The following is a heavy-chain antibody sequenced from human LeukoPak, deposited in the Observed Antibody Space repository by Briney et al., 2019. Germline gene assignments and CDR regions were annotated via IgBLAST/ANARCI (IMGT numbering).Heavy chain of an antibody. CDR2: INHSGST. CDR1: GGSISGYS. CDR3: ARLRGMHRSYYYYGMDV. J-gene: IGHJ6*02. Sequence: PSETLSLTCTVSGGSISGYSWRWIRQPPGKGLEWIGEINHSGSTNYNPSLKSRVTISVDTSKNQFSLKLSSVTAADTAVYYCARLRGMHRSYYYYGMDVWGQGTTVTVSS. V-gene: IGHV4-34*01.